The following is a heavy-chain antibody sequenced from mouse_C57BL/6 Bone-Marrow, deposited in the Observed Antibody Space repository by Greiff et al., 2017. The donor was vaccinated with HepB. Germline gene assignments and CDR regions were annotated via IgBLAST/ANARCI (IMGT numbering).Heavy chain of an antibody. Sequence: QVQLQQPGAELVKPGASVKMSCKASGYTFTSYWITWVKQRPGQGLEWIGDIYPGSGSTNYTEKFKSKATLTVDTSSSTAYMQLSSRTSEDSAVSYCARSIEGYSYYYAMDYWGQGTSVTVSS. CDR2: IYPGSGST. CDR3: ARSIEGYSYYYAMDY. CDR1: GYTFTSYW. J-gene: IGHJ4*01. D-gene: IGHD2-3*01. V-gene: IGHV1-55*01.